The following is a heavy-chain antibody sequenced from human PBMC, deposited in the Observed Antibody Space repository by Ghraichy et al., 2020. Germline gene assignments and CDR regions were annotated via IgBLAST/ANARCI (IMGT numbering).Heavy chain of an antibody. Sequence: GGSLRLSCAASGFTFSSSWMHWVRQAPGKGLVWVSRVDTGGSTTNYADSVEGRFTISRDNAKNTLYLQMNNLRAEDTAVYYCVRDLAGRWGYWGQGPLGTVRS. V-gene: IGHV3-74*01. CDR1: GFTFSSSW. CDR3: VRDLAGRWGY. CDR2: VDTGGSTT. D-gene: IGHD6-19*01. J-gene: IGHJ4*02.